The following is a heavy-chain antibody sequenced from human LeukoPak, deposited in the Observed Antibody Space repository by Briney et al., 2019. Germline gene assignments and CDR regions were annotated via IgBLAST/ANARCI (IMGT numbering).Heavy chain of an antibody. CDR2: INWNGGST. D-gene: IGHD3-3*01. V-gene: IGHV3-20*04. CDR3: ARESSDYDFWSGYSSPTPMDV. J-gene: IGHJ6*03. CDR1: GFTFDDYG. Sequence: GGSLRLSCAASGFTFDDYGMSWVRQAPGKGLEWVSGINWNGGSTGYADSVKGRFTISRDNAKNSLYLQMNSLRAEDTALYYCARESSDYDFWSGYSSPTPMDVWGKGTTVTVSS.